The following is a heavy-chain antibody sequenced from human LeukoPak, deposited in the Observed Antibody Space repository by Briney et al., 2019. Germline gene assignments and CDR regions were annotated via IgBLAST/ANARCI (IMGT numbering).Heavy chain of an antibody. CDR2: ISGSGGST. CDR3: AKAPYGLNWFDP. J-gene: IGHJ5*02. Sequence: GGSLRLSCAASGSTFSSYAMSWVRQAPGKGLEWVSAISGSGGSTYYADSVKGRFTISRDNSKNTLYLQMNSLRAEDTAVYYCAKAPYGLNWFDPWGQGTLVTVSS. CDR1: GSTFSSYA. D-gene: IGHD3/OR15-3a*01. V-gene: IGHV3-23*01.